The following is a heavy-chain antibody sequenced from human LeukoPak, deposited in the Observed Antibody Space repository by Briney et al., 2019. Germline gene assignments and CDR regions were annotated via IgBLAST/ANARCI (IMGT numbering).Heavy chain of an antibody. V-gene: IGHV3-64*01. CDR2: ISSNGVNT. Sequence: GGSLRLSCAASGFTFSNYAMHWVRQAPGKGLEYVSAISSNGVNTYYANSAKGRFTISRDNAKNTVSLQMGSLRPEDLAVYYCARDTAARRFDYWGQGTLVTVSS. CDR1: GFTFSNYA. CDR3: ARDTAARRFDY. J-gene: IGHJ4*02. D-gene: IGHD2-21*02.